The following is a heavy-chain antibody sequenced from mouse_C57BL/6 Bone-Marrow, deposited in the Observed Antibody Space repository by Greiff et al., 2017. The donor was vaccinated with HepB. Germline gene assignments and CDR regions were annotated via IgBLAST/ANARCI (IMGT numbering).Heavy chain of an antibody. Sequence: EVQLQQSGPGLVKPSQSLSLTCSVTGYSITSGYYWNWIRQFPGNKLEWMGYISYDGSNNYNPSLKNRISITRDTSKNQFFLKLNSVTTEDTATYYCARDYYDYSYYFDYWGQGTTLTVSS. D-gene: IGHD2-4*01. CDR1: GYSITSGYY. CDR2: ISYDGSN. CDR3: ARDYYDYSYYFDY. V-gene: IGHV3-6*01. J-gene: IGHJ2*01.